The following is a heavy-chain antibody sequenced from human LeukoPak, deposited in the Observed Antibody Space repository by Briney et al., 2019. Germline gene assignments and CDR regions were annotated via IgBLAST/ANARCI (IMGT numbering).Heavy chain of an antibody. J-gene: IGHJ3*02. CDR2: TNPNSGGT. CDR3: ARGRDYTDCDAFDI. Sequence: ASVKVSCKASGYTFTGYYMHWVRQAPGQGLEWMGWTNPNSGGTNYAQKFQGRVTMTRDTSISTAYMELSRLRSHDTAVYYCARGRDYTDCDAFDIWGQGTMVTVSS. V-gene: IGHV1-2*02. D-gene: IGHD4-17*01. CDR1: GYTFTGYY.